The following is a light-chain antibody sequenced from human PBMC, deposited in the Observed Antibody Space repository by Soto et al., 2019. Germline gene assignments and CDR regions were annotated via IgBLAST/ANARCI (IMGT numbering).Light chain of an antibody. CDR1: QSISTY. CDR3: QQSFSTPRT. CDR2: GAS. V-gene: IGKV1-39*01. Sequence: EIQMSQSPSSQSAYLVDRVTIIRQASQSISTYVNWYQQKPGKAPKLLIYGASSLQSGVPSRFSDSGSGTDFTLTISSLQPEYFGTYYCQQSFSTPRTFGQGTKVDIK. J-gene: IGKJ1*01.